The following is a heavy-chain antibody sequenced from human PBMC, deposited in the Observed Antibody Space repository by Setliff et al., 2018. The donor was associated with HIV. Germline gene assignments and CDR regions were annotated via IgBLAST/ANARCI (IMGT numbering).Heavy chain of an antibody. CDR3: ARQGRPGDFDS. CDR1: GGPFSSSSYY. CDR2: IYYSGNT. D-gene: IGHD7-27*01. J-gene: IGHJ4*02. Sequence: PSETLSLTCTVSGGPFSSSSYYWGWIRQPPGKGLEWIGSIYYSGNTYYNPSLKSRVTISGDTSKKQFSLRLRAVTAADSAVYYCARQGRPGDFDSWGQGTLVTVSS. V-gene: IGHV4-39*01.